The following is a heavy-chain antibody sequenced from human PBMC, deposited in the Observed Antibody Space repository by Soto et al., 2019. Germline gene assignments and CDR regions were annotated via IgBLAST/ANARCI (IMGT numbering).Heavy chain of an antibody. CDR2: IYYSGST. CDR1: GGSISSYY. V-gene: IGHV4-59*08. J-gene: IGHJ5*02. Sequence: LSLTCTVSGGSISSYYWSWIRQPPGKGLEWIGYIYYSGSTNYNPSLKSRVTISVDTSKNQFSLKLSSVTAADTAVYYCARLTLRRPRLWFDPRGQAPLVTDS. D-gene: IGHD6-6*01. CDR3: ARLTLRRPRLWFDP.